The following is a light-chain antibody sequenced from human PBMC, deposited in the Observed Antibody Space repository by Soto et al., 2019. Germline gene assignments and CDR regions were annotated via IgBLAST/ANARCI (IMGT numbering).Light chain of an antibody. V-gene: IGLV2-14*01. Sequence: QSALTQPASVSGSPGQSITISCTGTSSDVGSYSYVSWYQQYPGKAPKLMIYDVSNRPSGVSYRFSGSKSGNMASLTISGLQAEDEADYYCSSYTTSSTHVVFGGGTKLTVL. CDR3: SSYTTSSTHVV. J-gene: IGLJ2*01. CDR1: SSDVGSYSY. CDR2: DVS.